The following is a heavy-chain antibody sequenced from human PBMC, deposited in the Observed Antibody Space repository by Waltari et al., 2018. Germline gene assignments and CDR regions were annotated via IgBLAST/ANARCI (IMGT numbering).Heavy chain of an antibody. V-gene: IGHV4-39*07. CDR2: IYYSGST. D-gene: IGHD6-13*01. J-gene: IGHJ6*02. CDR3: ARDRRGLYSRAHGDV. CDR1: GGSISSSSYY. Sequence: QLQLQESGPGLVQPSETLSLTCTVSGGSISSSSYYWGWIRQPPGKGLEWIGSIYYSGSTYYNPSLKSRVTISVDTSKNQFSLKLSSVTAADTAVYYCARDRRGLYSRAHGDVWGQGTTVTVSS.